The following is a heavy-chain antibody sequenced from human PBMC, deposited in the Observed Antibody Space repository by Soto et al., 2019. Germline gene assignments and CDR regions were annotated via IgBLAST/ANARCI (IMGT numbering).Heavy chain of an antibody. CDR2: IWYDGSNK. CDR1: GFTFRRHA. Sequence: QVQLVESGGGVVQPGRSLRLSCAVSGFTFRRHAMHWVRQAPGKGLEWVAVIWYDGSNKNYPDSVKGRFTISRDDSKNTLYLQMNSLRPEDTAVYYCARDGVEYSGYDIDPWGQGTMVTVAS. J-gene: IGHJ5*02. CDR3: ARDGVEYSGYDIDP. D-gene: IGHD5-12*01. V-gene: IGHV3-33*01.